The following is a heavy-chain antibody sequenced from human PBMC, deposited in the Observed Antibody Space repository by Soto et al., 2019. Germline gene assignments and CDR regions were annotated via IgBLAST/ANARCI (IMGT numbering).Heavy chain of an antibody. J-gene: IGHJ3*02. CDR3: ARGPPTGIDAFDI. D-gene: IGHD3-9*01. Sequence: GGSLRLSCAASGFTFSSYWMSWVHQAPGKGLEWVANIKQDGSEKYYVDSVKGRFTISRDNAKNSLYLQMNSLRAEDTAVYYCARGPPTGIDAFDIWGQGTMVTVSS. V-gene: IGHV3-7*03. CDR2: IKQDGSEK. CDR1: GFTFSSYW.